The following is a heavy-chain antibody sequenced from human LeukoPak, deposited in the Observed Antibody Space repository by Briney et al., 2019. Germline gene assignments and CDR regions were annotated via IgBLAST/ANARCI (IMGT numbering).Heavy chain of an antibody. CDR3: AKDLRRIEAYYFGY. V-gene: IGHV3-30*18. Sequence: GGSLRLSCAASEFSFSTYAMHWFRQAPGKGLEWVAVVSSDGLDKHHADSVQGRFTISRDISKNTLYLQMNSLRTEDTAVYYCAKDLRRIEAYYFGYWGQGDLVTVSS. CDR1: EFSFSTYA. CDR2: VSSDGLDK. J-gene: IGHJ4*02. D-gene: IGHD6-25*01.